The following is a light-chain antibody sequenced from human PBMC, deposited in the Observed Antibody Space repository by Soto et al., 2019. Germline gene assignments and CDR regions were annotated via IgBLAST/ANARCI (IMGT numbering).Light chain of an antibody. CDR1: QSVSNNY. CDR2: GAS. Sequence: EIVLTQSPFTLSLSPGERATLSFRASQSVSNNYLAWYQQKPGQAPRLLIYGASNRATGIPDRFSGSGSGTDFTLTISRLEPEDFAVYYCQQYGSSGTFGQGTKVDIK. V-gene: IGKV3-20*01. CDR3: QQYGSSGT. J-gene: IGKJ1*01.